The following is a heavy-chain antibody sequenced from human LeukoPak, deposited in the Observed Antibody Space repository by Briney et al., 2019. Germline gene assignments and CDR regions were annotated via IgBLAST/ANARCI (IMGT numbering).Heavy chain of an antibody. CDR1: GFTFSNYW. CDR3: ARVTPWGYFDY. Sequence: GGSLRLSCAASGFTFSNYWMTWFRQAPGKGLERVASIEQDGSDIHYVDSVKGRFTISRDNAKNSVYLQMNSLRVEDTAVYYCARVTPWGYFDYWGQGPLVTVSS. CDR2: IEQDGSDI. J-gene: IGHJ4*02. V-gene: IGHV3-7*01. D-gene: IGHD1-26*01.